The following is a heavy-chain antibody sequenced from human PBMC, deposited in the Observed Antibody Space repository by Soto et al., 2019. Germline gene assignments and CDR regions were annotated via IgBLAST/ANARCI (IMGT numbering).Heavy chain of an antibody. V-gene: IGHV1-69*01. D-gene: IGHD6-19*01. CDR2: IIPIFGTA. J-gene: IGHJ4*02. Sequence: QVELVQSGAEVKKPGSSVKVSCKAYGGTFSSYAISWVRQAPGQGLEWMGGIIPIFGTANYAQKFQGRVTITVDESTSTAYMELSSLRSEDTAVYYCARGGMGSGLYYFDYWGQGTLVTVSS. CDR1: GGTFSSYA. CDR3: ARGGMGSGLYYFDY.